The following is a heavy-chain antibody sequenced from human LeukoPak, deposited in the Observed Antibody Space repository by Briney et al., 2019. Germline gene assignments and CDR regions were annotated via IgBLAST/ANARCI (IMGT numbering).Heavy chain of an antibody. CDR2: INPSGGST. D-gene: IGHD4-17*01. J-gene: IGHJ4*02. V-gene: IGHV1-46*01. CDR3: ARDPYYGDYDPLDY. Sequence: ASVKVSCKASGYTFTSYGISWVRQAPGQGLEWMGIINPSGGSTSYAQKFQGRVTMTRDMSTSTVYMELSSLRSEDTAVYYCARDPYYGDYDPLDYWGQGTLVTVSS. CDR1: GYTFTSYG.